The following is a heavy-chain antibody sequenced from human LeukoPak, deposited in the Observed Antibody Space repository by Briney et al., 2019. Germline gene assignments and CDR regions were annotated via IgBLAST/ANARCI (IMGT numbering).Heavy chain of an antibody. V-gene: IGHV1-69*05. CDR2: IIPIFGTA. CDR3: ARRTAAAGPFDY. CDR1: GGTFSSYA. Sequence: SSVKVSCKASGGTFSSYAISWVRQAPGQGLEWMGGIIPIFGTANYAQKFQGRVTITTDESTSTAYMELSSLRSEDTAVYYCARRTAAAGPFDYWGQGTLVTVFS. J-gene: IGHJ4*02. D-gene: IGHD6-13*01.